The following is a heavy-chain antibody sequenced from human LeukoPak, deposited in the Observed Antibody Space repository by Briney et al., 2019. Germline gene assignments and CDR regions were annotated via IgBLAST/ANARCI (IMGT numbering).Heavy chain of an antibody. CDR3: ARRSLDDYVWGSYRPLYFDY. V-gene: IGHV4-4*02. J-gene: IGHJ4*02. D-gene: IGHD3-16*02. CDR1: GGSISSSNW. Sequence: SGTLSHTCAVSGGSISSSNWWSWVRQPPGKGLEWIGEIYHSGSTNYNPSLKSRVTISVDKSKNQFSLKLSSVTAADTAVYYCARRSLDDYVWGSYRPLYFDYWGQGTLVTVSS. CDR2: IYHSGST.